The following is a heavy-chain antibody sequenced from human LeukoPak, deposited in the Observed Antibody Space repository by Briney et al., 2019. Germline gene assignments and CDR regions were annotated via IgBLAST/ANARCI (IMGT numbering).Heavy chain of an antibody. D-gene: IGHD6-19*01. J-gene: IGHJ4*02. CDR3: VRRLVAVGRF. Sequence: QSGGSLRLSCSASGFTLSNFAVHCLRQAPGKGLEYVSAISGTGGSTYYADSVKGRFTISRDNSKNTLFLQMSSLRPEDTAVYYCVRRLVAVGRFGGRGTLVTVSS. V-gene: IGHV3-64D*09. CDR1: GFTLSNFA. CDR2: ISGTGGST.